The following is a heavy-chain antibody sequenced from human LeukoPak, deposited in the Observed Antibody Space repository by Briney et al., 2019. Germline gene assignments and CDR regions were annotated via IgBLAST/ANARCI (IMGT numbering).Heavy chain of an antibody. CDR2: IYTSGST. Sequence: SETLSLTCSVSGGSISTYYWSWIRQPAGKGLEWIGRIYTSGSTNYNPSLKSRVTMSVDTSKSQFSLNLSSVIAADTAVYYCASDPVWVGAFDIWGQGTMVTVSS. CDR1: GGSISTYY. D-gene: IGHD1-26*01. V-gene: IGHV4-4*07. CDR3: ASDPVWVGAFDI. J-gene: IGHJ3*02.